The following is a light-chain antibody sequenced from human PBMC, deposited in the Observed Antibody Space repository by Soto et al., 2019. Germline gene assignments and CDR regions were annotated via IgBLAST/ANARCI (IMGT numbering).Light chain of an antibody. Sequence: DIQMTQSPSTLSASVGDRVTITCRASQSISSWLAWYQQKPGKAPKLLIYDASSLESGVQSRFSGSGSGTEFTLTIRSLQPDEFATYYCKQYNSYSRTVGQGTKVDIK. CDR1: QSISSW. J-gene: IGKJ1*01. V-gene: IGKV1-5*01. CDR2: DAS. CDR3: KQYNSYSRT.